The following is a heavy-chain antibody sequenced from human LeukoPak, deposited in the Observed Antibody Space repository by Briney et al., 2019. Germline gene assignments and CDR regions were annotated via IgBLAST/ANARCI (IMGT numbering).Heavy chain of an antibody. CDR3: ARTPGMVVVKTFYCMDV. CDR2: IGTYKGNT. V-gene: IGHV1-18*01. Sequence: VASVNVSCKTSGYTFTSDGISWVRQAPGQGLEWMGWIGTYKGNTNYAQMFQGRVTMTTDTSTSTAYMELKNLRSDDTAVYYCARTPGMVVVKTFYCMDVWGQGTTVTVSS. D-gene: IGHD3-22*01. CDR1: GYTFTSDG. J-gene: IGHJ6*02.